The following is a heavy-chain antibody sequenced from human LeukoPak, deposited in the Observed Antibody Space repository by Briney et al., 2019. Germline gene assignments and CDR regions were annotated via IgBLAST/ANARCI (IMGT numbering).Heavy chain of an antibody. CDR3: ARHLPPTVTREDGMDV. CDR1: GGSISSYY. CDR2: IYYSGST. D-gene: IGHD4-17*01. V-gene: IGHV4-59*08. Sequence: KPSETLSLTCTVSGGSISSYYWSWIRQPPGKGLEWIGYIYYSGSTNYNPPLKSRVTISVDTSKNQFSLKLSSVTAADTAVYYCARHLPPTVTREDGMDVWGQGTTVTVSS. J-gene: IGHJ6*02.